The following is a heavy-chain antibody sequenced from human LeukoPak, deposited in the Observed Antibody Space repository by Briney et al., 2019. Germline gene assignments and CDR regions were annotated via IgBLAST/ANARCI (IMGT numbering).Heavy chain of an antibody. V-gene: IGHV4-39*07. CDR1: GGSINNYF. D-gene: IGHD4-17*01. Sequence: PSETLSLTCTVSGGSINNYFWSWIRQPPGKGLEWIGSIYYSGSTYYNPSLKSRVTISVDTSKNQFSLKLSSVTAADTAVYYCARNRHDYGDHTFDYWGQGTLVTVSS. CDR2: IYYSGST. CDR3: ARNRHDYGDHTFDY. J-gene: IGHJ4*02.